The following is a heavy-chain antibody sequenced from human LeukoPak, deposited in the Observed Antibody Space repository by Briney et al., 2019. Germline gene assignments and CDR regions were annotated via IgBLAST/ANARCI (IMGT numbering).Heavy chain of an antibody. D-gene: IGHD2-15*01. V-gene: IGHV4-30-4*08. CDR2: IYYSGST. CDR3: ARAQRYCSGGSCSDY. J-gene: IGHJ4*02. Sequence: SWVRQAPGKGLEWVGYIYYSGSTYYNPSLKSRVTISVDTPKNQFSLKLSSVTAADTAVYYCARAQRYCSGGSCSDYWGQGTLVTVSS.